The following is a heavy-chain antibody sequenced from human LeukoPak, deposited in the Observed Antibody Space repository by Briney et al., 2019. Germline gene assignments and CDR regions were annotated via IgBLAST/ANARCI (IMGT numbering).Heavy chain of an antibody. V-gene: IGHV3-11*06. CDR2: ISSSSSYI. J-gene: IGHJ4*02. Sequence: GGSLRLSCAASGFTFSDYYMSWIRQAPGKGLEWVSSISSSSSYIYYADSVKGRFTISRDNAKNSLYLQMNSLRAEDTAVYYCARDREGAGTADYWGQGTLVTVSS. D-gene: IGHD6-13*01. CDR1: GFTFSDYY. CDR3: ARDREGAGTADY.